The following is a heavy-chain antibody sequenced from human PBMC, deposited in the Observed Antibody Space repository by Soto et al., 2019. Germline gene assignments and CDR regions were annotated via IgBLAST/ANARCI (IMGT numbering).Heavy chain of an antibody. V-gene: IGHV3-15*01. D-gene: IGHD4-4*01. CDR3: TYTVTTTGEYGRDV. Sequence: GESMKVCCGASGFTFSNAWMSWVRQAPGKGLEWVGRIKSETGGGTTDSAAPVKGRFTISRDDPKNTLYLQMNSLKTEDPSVYYWTYTVTTTGEYGRDVWGQGTTVTSP. CDR1: GFTFSNAW. CDR2: IKSETGGGTT. J-gene: IGHJ6*02.